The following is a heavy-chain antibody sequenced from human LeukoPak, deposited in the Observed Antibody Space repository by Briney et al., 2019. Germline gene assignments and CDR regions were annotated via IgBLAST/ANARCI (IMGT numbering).Heavy chain of an antibody. V-gene: IGHV4-34*01. CDR2: INHSGST. CDR3: ARGSRWFDP. J-gene: IGHJ5*02. Sequence: SETLSLTCTVSGGSISSYYWSWIRQPPGKGLEWIGEINHSGSTNYNPSLKSRVTISVDTSKNQFSLKLSSVTAADTAVYYCARGSRWFDPWGQGTLVTVSS. CDR1: GGSISSYY.